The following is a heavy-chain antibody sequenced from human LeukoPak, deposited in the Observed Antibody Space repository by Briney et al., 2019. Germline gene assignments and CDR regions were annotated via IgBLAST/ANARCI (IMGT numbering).Heavy chain of an antibody. Sequence: SQTLSPTCTVSGGSISSGGYYWSWIRQHPGKGLEWIGYIYYSGSTNYNPSLKSRVTISLDTSKSQFSLKLSSVTAADTAVYYCVREYCSGGSCSGLNWFDPWGQGTLVTVSS. D-gene: IGHD2-15*01. CDR3: VREYCSGGSCSGLNWFDP. V-gene: IGHV4-31*03. CDR1: GGSISSGGYY. CDR2: IYYSGST. J-gene: IGHJ5*02.